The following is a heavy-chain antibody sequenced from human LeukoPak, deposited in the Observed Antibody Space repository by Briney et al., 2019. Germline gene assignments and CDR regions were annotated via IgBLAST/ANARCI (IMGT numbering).Heavy chain of an antibody. V-gene: IGHV1-24*01. J-gene: IGHJ6*02. CDR3: TTRACHAGGCSSSFYYYYGLHF. CDR1: GYTLTELS. CDR2: FDPEDGET. D-gene: IGHD3-16*01. Sequence: GASVKVSCKVSGYTLTELSMHWVRQAPGKGLEWMGGFDPEDGETIYAQKFQGRVTMTEDTSTDTAYMALSSLKSEDTATYYCTTRACHAGGCSSSFYYYYGLHFWGQGTTVSVSS.